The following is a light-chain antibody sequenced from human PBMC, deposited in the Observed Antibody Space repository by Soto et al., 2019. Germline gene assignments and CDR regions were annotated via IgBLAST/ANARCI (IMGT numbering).Light chain of an antibody. CDR2: DAS. V-gene: IGKV3D-20*01. Sequence: IVMTQSPATLSVSPGQRHTLSCGASQTVSGNYLAWYQQKPGQAPRLLIYDASSRATGIPDRFSGSGSGTDFALTISRLEPEDFAVYYCQQYCKSPWTFGQGTKVDIK. CDR3: QQYCKSPWT. CDR1: QTVSGNY. J-gene: IGKJ1*01.